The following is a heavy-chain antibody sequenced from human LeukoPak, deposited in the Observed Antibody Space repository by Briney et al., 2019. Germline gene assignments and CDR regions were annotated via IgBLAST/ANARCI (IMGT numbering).Heavy chain of an antibody. V-gene: IGHV1-18*04. CDR2: ISAYNGNT. D-gene: IGHD3-16*02. CDR1: GYTFTSYG. J-gene: IGHJ3*02. CDR3: ASVFAFGGVIVETDAFDI. Sequence: ASVKVSCKASGYTFTSYGISWVRQAPGQGLEWMGWISAYNGNTNYAQKLQGRVTMTTDTSTSTAYMELRSLRSDDTAVYYCASVFAFGGVIVETDAFDIWGQGTMVTVSS.